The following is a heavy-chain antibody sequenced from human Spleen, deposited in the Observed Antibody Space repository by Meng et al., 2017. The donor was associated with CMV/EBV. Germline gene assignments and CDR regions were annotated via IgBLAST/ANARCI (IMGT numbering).Heavy chain of an antibody. J-gene: IGHJ4*02. CDR3: ARETGDDFWSGYSNGVFDY. V-gene: IGHV1-69*05. Sequence: TFTSYGISWVRQAPGQGLEWMGGIIPIFGKANYAQKFQGRVTITTDESTSTVYMQLSSLRSEDTAVYYCARETGDDFWSGYSNGVFDYWGQGTLVTVSS. D-gene: IGHD3-3*01. CDR1: TFTSYG. CDR2: IIPIFGKA.